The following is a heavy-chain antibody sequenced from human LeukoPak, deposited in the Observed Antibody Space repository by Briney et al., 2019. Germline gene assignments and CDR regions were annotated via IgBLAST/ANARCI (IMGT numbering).Heavy chain of an antibody. CDR2: INTHNGGT. J-gene: IGHJ4*02. V-gene: IGHV1-2*06. CDR3: ATTSGGYNRYFDY. D-gene: IGHD5-24*01. Sequence: ASVKVSCKASGYTFTGYYMHWVRQAPGQGLEYMGRINTHNGGTVYALQFQGRLSMTRDTSISTAYMELSSLRSEDTAVYYCATTSGGYNRYFDYWGQGTLVTVSS. CDR1: GYTFTGYY.